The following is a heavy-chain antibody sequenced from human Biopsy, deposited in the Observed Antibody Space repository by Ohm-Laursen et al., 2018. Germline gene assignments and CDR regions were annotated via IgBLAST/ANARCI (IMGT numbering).Heavy chain of an antibody. V-gene: IGHV4-38-2*01. CDR1: GYSVTNVYY. Sequence: GTLSLTCAVSGYSVTNVYYWGWTRQPPGKGLEWIGNIYYDGITYYNPSLKSRVAMSVDTSKNQFPLRLTSVTAADTAVYYCARVAGGYAYYYGMDVWGQGTTVTVSS. CDR3: ARVAGGYAYYYGMDV. CDR2: IYYDGIT. J-gene: IGHJ6*02. D-gene: IGHD5-12*01.